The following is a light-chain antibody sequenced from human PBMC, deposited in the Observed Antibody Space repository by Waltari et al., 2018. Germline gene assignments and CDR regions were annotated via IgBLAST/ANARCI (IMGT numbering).Light chain of an antibody. CDR1: QSVLYSSDNKNF. CDR3: QQYYSTPWT. V-gene: IGKV4-1*01. CDR2: LAS. J-gene: IGKJ1*01. Sequence: DIVMTQSPDSLAVSLGERATINCKSSQSVLYSSDNKNFLAGYQQKPGQPPKLPIYLASTRESGVPDRFSGSGSGTDFTLTISSLQAEDVAVYYCQQYYSTPWTFAQGTKVEIK.